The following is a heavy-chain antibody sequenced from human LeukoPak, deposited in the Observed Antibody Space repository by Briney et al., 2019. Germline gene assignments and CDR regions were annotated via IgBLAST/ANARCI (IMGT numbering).Heavy chain of an antibody. CDR1: GFTFSSYA. Sequence: PGGSLRLSCAASGFTFSSYAMSWVRQAPGKGLEWVSVIYSGGSTYYADSVKGRFTISRDNSKNTLYLQMNSLRAEDTAVYYCARDRYSSGWLEYWGQGTLVTVSS. D-gene: IGHD6-19*01. CDR2: IYSGGST. CDR3: ARDRYSSGWLEY. V-gene: IGHV3-53*01. J-gene: IGHJ4*02.